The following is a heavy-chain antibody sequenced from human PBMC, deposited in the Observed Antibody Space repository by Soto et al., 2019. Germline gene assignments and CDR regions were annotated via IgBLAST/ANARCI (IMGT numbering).Heavy chain of an antibody. CDR2: ISSSGSYI. V-gene: IGHV3-21*04. CDR1: GFAFSSYF. J-gene: IGHJ4*02. Sequence: PGGSLRLPCEASGFAFSSYFMNWVRQGPGKGLEWVSSISSSGSYIHYADSVKGRFTVSRDDGHNSLFLQMDSLRAEDTALYYCARDTTRLEHWGQGTLVTVSS. CDR3: ARDTTRLEH. D-gene: IGHD1-1*01.